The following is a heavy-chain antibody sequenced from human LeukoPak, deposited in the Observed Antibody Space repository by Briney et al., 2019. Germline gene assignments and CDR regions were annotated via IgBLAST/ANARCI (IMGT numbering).Heavy chain of an antibody. D-gene: IGHD3-10*01. CDR3: ASANWVRGVFDY. V-gene: IGHV4-4*09. J-gene: IGHJ4*02. CDR2: IYTSGST. Sequence: SETLCLSCTVSGGSISSYYWSWIRQPPGKGLGWIGYIYTSGSTHSYPTLKSRVTISVATTKNQFSLKLSSVTAADTAVYSCASANWVRGVFDYWGQGTLVTVSS. CDR1: GGSISSYY.